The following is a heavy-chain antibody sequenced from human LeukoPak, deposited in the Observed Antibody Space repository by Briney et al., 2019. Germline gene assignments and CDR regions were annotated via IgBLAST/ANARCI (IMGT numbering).Heavy chain of an antibody. J-gene: IGHJ4*02. CDR2: INHSGST. Sequence: SETLSLTCAVYGGSFSGYYWSWIRQPPVKGLEWIGEINHSGSTNYNPSLKSRVTISVDTSKNQFSLKLSSVTAADTAVYYCARVNIVATTYFDYWGQGTLVTVSS. D-gene: IGHD5-12*01. CDR3: ARVNIVATTYFDY. V-gene: IGHV4-34*01. CDR1: GGSFSGYY.